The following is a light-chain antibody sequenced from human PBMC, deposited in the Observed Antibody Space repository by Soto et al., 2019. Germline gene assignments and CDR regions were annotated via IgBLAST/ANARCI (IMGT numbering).Light chain of an antibody. J-gene: IGKJ3*01. CDR1: QSVNSNY. CDR2: GAS. Sequence: EIVLTQSPGTLSVSPGERVTLSCRASQSVNSNYLAWYQQRPGQAPRLLIFGASYRATGIPDRFSGSGSGTDFTLTISRLEPEDFAVYYCQQYSSSPPEFTFCLGTKVDIK. V-gene: IGKV3-20*01. CDR3: QQYSSSPPEFT.